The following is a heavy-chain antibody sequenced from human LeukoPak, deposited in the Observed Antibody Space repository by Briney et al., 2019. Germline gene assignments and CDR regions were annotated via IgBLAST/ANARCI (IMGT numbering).Heavy chain of an antibody. V-gene: IGHV3-23*01. CDR2: MSGGGGGT. CDR1: GFTFSSYA. Sequence: GGSLRLSCAAAGFTFSSYAMSWGRQAPGKGVEWVSAMSGGGGGTYYADSVKGRFTMSRDNSKKTLYLQMNSLRAEDTAVYHCAKSGIPVAGKRDAFDIWGQGTMVTVSS. CDR3: AKSGIPVAGKRDAFDI. D-gene: IGHD6-19*01. J-gene: IGHJ3*02.